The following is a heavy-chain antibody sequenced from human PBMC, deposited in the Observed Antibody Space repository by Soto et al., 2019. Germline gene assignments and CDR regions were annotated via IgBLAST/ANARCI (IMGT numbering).Heavy chain of an antibody. CDR2: IVVGSDNT. CDR1: GFTFTSSA. Sequence: GASVKVSCKASGFTFTSSAIQWVRQARGQRLEWIGWIVVGSDNTKYAQKFQERVTITRDMSTSTAYMELSSLRSEDTAVYYCAAGITIFGAADYWGQGTQVTVSS. CDR3: AAGITIFGAADY. D-gene: IGHD3-3*01. V-gene: IGHV1-58*02. J-gene: IGHJ4*02.